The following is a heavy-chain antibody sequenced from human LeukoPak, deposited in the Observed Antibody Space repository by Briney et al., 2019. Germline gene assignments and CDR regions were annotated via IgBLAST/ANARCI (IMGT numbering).Heavy chain of an antibody. D-gene: IGHD3-10*01. CDR1: GFTFDDYG. CDR2: INWNGGST. CDR3: ARSVLWGVDIADYYYYMDV. J-gene: IGHJ6*03. Sequence: GGSLRLSCAASGFTFDDYGMSWVRQAPGKGLEWVSGINWNGGSTGYADSVKGRFTISRDNAKNSLYLQMNSLRAEDTAVYYCARSVLWGVDIADYYYYMDVWGKGTTVTVSS. V-gene: IGHV3-20*04.